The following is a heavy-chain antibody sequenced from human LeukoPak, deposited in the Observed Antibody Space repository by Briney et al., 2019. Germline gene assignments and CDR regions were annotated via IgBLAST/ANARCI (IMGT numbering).Heavy chain of an antibody. Sequence: GGSLRLSCAVSGITLSNYGMSWVRQAPGKGLEWVANIKQDGSEKYYVDSVKGRFTISRDNAKNSLYLQMNSLRAEDTAVYYCASDFWSGSDFDYWGQGTLVTVSS. V-gene: IGHV3-7*01. CDR2: IKQDGSEK. CDR1: GITLSNYG. CDR3: ASDFWSGSDFDY. D-gene: IGHD3-3*01. J-gene: IGHJ4*02.